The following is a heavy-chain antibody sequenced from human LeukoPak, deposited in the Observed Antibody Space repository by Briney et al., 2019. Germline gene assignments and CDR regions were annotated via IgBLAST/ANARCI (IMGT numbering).Heavy chain of an antibody. J-gene: IGHJ4*02. V-gene: IGHV4-59*01. D-gene: IGHD3-16*01. CDR1: GGSINAYY. CDR2: IYSSGST. CDR3: ARGRKGEPRDFDY. Sequence: KPSETLSLTCTVSGGSINAYYWSWIRQPPGKGLQWIAYIYSSGSTHYNPSLKSRVTISVDTSTNQFSLKLSSVTAADTAVYYCARGRKGEPRDFDYWGQGTLVTVSS.